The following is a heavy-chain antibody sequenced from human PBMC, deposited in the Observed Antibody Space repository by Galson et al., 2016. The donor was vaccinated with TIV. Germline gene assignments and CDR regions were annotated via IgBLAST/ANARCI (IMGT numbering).Heavy chain of an antibody. CDR1: GFTFDNYA. CDR3: GRAFYNNGWFIEY. CDR2: ISSGGGTI. Sequence: SLRLSCAASGFTFDNYAFNWVRQAPGKGLEWLSYISSGGGTIYHADSVKGRFTISRDNSKNTLYLQMTSLRAEDTAMYYCGRAFYNNGWFIEYWGQGTLVTVSS. J-gene: IGHJ4*02. V-gene: IGHV3-48*03. D-gene: IGHD6-19*01.